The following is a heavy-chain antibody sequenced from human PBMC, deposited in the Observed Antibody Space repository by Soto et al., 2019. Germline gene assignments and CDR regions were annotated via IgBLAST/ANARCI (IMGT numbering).Heavy chain of an antibody. CDR2: ISSSSNYI. Sequence: EVQLVESGGGLVKPGGSLRLSCAASGFTFSSYSMNWVRQAPGKGLEWVSSISSSSNYIYYADSVKGRFTISRDNAKNSLYLQMNSLRAEDTAVYYCARDGPAYYYDSSPVDYWGQGTLVTVSS. CDR3: ARDGPAYYYDSSPVDY. D-gene: IGHD3-22*01. V-gene: IGHV3-21*01. J-gene: IGHJ4*02. CDR1: GFTFSSYS.